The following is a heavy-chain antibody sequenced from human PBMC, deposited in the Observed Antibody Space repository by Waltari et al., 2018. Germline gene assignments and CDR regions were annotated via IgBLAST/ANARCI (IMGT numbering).Heavy chain of an antibody. CDR3: ARDSGVAAAQSDAFDI. V-gene: IGHV4-61*09. D-gene: IGHD6-13*01. Sequence: QVQLQESGPGLVKPSQTLSLTCTVSGGSISSGSYYWSWIRQPAGKGLEWIGYIYTSGSTNYIPSLKSRVTISVDTSKNQFSLKLSSVTAADTAVYYCARDSGVAAAQSDAFDIWGQGTMVTVSS. CDR1: GGSISSGSYY. CDR2: IYTSGST. J-gene: IGHJ3*02.